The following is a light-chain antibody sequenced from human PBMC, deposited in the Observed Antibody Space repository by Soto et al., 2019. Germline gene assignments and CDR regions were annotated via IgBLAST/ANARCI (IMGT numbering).Light chain of an antibody. J-gene: IGKJ1*01. V-gene: IGKV3-11*01. CDR3: HQRRSWPRT. CDR1: QYINTR. CDR2: QTS. Sequence: VLRQAPGTLSLTSGDRVTLSCMASQYINTRLAWYQHIPGQAPRLLIYQTSIRAAGIPARFSASGSGTDFTLTISDVQPEDFALYYCHQRRSWPRTFGQGTKVDI.